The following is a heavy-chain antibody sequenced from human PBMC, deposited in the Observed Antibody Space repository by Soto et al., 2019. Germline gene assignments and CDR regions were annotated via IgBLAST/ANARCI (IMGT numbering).Heavy chain of an antibody. V-gene: IGHV3-33*01. CDR1: GFSFSAYG. CDR2: IWDDGNNR. Sequence: QVQLVESGGGVVQPGRSLRLSCAASGFSFSAYGIHWVRQAPGKGLEWVAVIWDDGNNRRYADSVRGRFTVSSDNSKNTVYLRMDGLRVEDTAMYYCARDRELGRSSPYFDFWGQGTLVTVSS. D-gene: IGHD6-6*01. CDR3: ARDRELGRSSPYFDF. J-gene: IGHJ4*02.